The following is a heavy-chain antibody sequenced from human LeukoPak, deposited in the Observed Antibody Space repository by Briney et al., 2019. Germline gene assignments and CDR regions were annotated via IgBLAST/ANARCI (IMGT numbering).Heavy chain of an antibody. J-gene: IGHJ4*02. CDR1: GGSISSNNW. V-gene: IGHV4-4*02. CDR3: AKDPAAAAVDYFDY. CDR2: IYHSGST. D-gene: IGHD6-13*01. Sequence: SETLSLTCAVSGGSISSNNWWSWVRQPPGTGLEWIGEIYHSGSTNYNPSLKSRVTISVDKSKNQFSLKLSSVTAADTAVYYCAKDPAAAAVDYFDYWGQGTLVTVSS.